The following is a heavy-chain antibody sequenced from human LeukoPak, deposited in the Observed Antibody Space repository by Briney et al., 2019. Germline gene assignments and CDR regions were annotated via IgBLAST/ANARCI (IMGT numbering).Heavy chain of an antibody. CDR2: IYYSGST. CDR1: GGSISSSSYY. J-gene: IGHJ4*02. CDR3: ARIMITFGGVIVSFGY. V-gene: IGHV4-39*01. D-gene: IGHD3-16*02. Sequence: SETLSLTCTVSGGSISSSSYYWGWIRQPPGKGLEWIGSIYYSGSTYYNPSLKSRVTISVDTSKNQFSLKLSSVTAADTAVYYCARIMITFGGVIVSFGYWGQGTLVTVSS.